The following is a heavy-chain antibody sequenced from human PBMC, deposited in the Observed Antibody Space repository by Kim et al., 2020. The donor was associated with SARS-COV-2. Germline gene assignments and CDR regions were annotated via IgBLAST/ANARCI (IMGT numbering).Heavy chain of an antibody. D-gene: IGHD1-26*01. Sequence: EWIGSMYYGGTAYYTSSLKSRVTLCVDTSRNQLSLKLRSLTAADTAIDYCARMPPIGSTKAYAYYGMDVWGQGTTVTVSS. CDR2: MYYGGTA. V-gene: IGHV4-39*01. CDR3: ARMPPIGSTKAYAYYGMDV. J-gene: IGHJ6*02.